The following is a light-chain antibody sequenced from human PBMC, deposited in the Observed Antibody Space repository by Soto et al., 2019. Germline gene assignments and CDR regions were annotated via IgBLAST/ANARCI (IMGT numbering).Light chain of an antibody. CDR3: QQYYSTPIT. J-gene: IGKJ5*01. V-gene: IGKV1-12*01. CDR2: TAS. CDR1: QGVSTW. Sequence: DIQMTQSPSSVSASVGGRVTITCRASQGVSTWLAWYQQKPGKAPNLLIYTASSLQSGVPDRFSGSGSGTDFTLTISSLQAEDVAVYYCQQYYSTPITFGQGTRLEI.